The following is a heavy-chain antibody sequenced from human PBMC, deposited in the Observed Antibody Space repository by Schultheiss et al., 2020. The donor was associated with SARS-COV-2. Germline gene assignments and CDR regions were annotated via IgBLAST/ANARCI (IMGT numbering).Heavy chain of an antibody. V-gene: IGHV3-21*01. D-gene: IGHD5-12*01. CDR3: ARTTRVATILLSDY. CDR1: GFSFSSYS. J-gene: IGHJ4*02. CDR2: ISSSSSYI. Sequence: GESLKISCAASGFSFSSYSMNWVRQAPGKGLEWVSSISSSSSYIYYADSVKGRFTISRDNAKNSLYLQMNSLRAEDTAVYYCARTTRVATILLSDYWGQGTLVTVSS.